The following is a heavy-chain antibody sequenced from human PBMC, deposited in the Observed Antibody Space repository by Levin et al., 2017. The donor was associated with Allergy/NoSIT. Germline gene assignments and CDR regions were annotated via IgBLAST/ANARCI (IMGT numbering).Heavy chain of an antibody. D-gene: IGHD6-6*01. CDR3: AKDGGSSSRPGYYYYYMDV. V-gene: IGHV3-30*18. CDR2: ISYDGSNK. CDR1: GFTFSSYG. Sequence: GGSLRLSCAASGFTFSSYGMHWVRQAPGKGLEWVAVISYDGSNKYYADSVKGRFTISRDNSKNTLYLQMNSLRAEDTAVYYCAKDGGSSSRPGYYYYYMDVWGKGTTVTVSS. J-gene: IGHJ6*03.